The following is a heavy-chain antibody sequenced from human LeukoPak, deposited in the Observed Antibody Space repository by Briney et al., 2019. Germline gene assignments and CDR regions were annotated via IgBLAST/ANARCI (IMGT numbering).Heavy chain of an antibody. V-gene: IGHV3-30*02. CDR2: IRYDGSNK. CDR3: ATSRYNWAPGAFDI. Sequence: GSLRLSCAASGFTFSSYGMHWVRQAPGKGLEWVAFIRYDGSNKYYADSVKGRFTISRDNSKNTLYLQMNSLRAEDTAVYYCATSRYNWAPGAFDIWGQGTMVTVSS. J-gene: IGHJ3*02. D-gene: IGHD1-20*01. CDR1: GFTFSSYG.